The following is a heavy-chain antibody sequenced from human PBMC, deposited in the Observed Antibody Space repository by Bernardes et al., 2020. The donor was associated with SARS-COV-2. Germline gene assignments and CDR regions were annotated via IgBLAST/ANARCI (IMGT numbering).Heavy chain of an antibody. D-gene: IGHD1-26*01. CDR2: IKQDGSEK. V-gene: IGHV3-7*01. CDR1: GFTFSSYW. J-gene: IGHJ6*02. Sequence: GGSLRLCCAASGFTFSSYWMSWVRQAPGKGLEWVANIKQDGSEKYYVDSVKGRFTISRDNAKNSLYLQMNSLRAEDTAVYYCARDQALSGSYYYYYGMDVWGQGTTVTVSS. CDR3: ARDQALSGSYYYYYGMDV.